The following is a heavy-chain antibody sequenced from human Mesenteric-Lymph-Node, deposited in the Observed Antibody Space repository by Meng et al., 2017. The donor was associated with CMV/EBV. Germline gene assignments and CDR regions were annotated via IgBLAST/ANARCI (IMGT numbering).Heavy chain of an antibody. CDR2: IKQDGSEK. V-gene: IGHV3-7*03. CDR3: TRGARDYGDYDGMGV. D-gene: IGHD4-17*01. Sequence: GGSLRLSCVASGFTFSSYWMTWVRQAPGKGLEWVANIKQDGSEKYYVDSVKGRFTVSRDNAKNSLYLQMNSLRAEDTALYYCTRGARDYGDYDGMGVWGQGTTVTVSS. J-gene: IGHJ6*02. CDR1: GFTFSSYW.